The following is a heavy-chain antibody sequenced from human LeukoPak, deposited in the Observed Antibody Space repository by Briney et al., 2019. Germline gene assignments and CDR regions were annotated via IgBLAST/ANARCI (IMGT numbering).Heavy chain of an antibody. CDR3: ARDGDYFDY. J-gene: IGHJ4*02. V-gene: IGHV3-7*01. Sequence: GGSLRLSCAASGFTFSNYWMSWVRQAPGKGLEWVANINQDGGAKYYVDSVKGRFTISRDSAKNSLYLQMNSLRAEDTAVYYCARDGDYFDYWGQGTLATVSS. CDR2: INQDGGAK. CDR1: GFTFSNYW. D-gene: IGHD3-16*01.